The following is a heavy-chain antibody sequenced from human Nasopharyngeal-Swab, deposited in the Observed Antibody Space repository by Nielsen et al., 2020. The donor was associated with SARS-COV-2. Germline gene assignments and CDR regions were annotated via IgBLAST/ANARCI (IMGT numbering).Heavy chain of an antibody. CDR3: ARDDYDFWSGKASYGVDV. J-gene: IGHJ6*02. CDR2: ISSSGSTI. CDR1: GFTFSDYY. D-gene: IGHD3-3*01. Sequence: GEALKISCAASGFTFSDYYMSWIRQAPGKGLEWVSYISSSGSTIYYADSVKGRFTISRDNAKNSLYLQMNSLRAEDTAVYYCARDDYDFWSGKASYGVDVWGQGTTVTVSS. V-gene: IGHV3-11*01.